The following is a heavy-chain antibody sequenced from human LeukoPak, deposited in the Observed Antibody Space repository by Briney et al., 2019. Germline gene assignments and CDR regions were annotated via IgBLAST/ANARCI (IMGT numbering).Heavy chain of an antibody. Sequence: GGSLRLSCAASGFTLSDNYMSWVRQAPGKGLEWVSAVYSGDNTYYADSVKGRFTISIDNSKNTVYLQMNSLRAEDTAVYYCARDREPGTSASRFDYWGQGTLVTVSS. CDR3: ARDREPGTSASRFDY. J-gene: IGHJ4*02. D-gene: IGHD2-8*02. V-gene: IGHV3-53*01. CDR1: GFTLSDNY. CDR2: VYSGDNT.